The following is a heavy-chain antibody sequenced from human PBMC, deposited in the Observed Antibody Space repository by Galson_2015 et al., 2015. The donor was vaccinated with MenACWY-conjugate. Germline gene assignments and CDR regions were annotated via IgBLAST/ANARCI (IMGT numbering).Heavy chain of an antibody. J-gene: IGHJ4*02. CDR3: ARAPVSGTDTSLHY. CDR1: GYTFSSFS. D-gene: IGHD6-19*01. CDR2: INTNTGTP. V-gene: IGHV7-4-1*02. Sequence: SVKVSCKASGYTFSSFSMNWVRQAPGQGLEWMGKINTNTGTPTYAQGFTGRFVFSLDTSVSPAYLQITSLKPDDTAVYFCARAPVSGTDTSLHYWGQGTLVTVSS.